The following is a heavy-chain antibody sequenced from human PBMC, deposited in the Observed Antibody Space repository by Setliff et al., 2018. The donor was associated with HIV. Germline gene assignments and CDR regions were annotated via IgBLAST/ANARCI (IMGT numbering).Heavy chain of an antibody. CDR2: FDPEDGET. CDR1: GYTLTELS. CDR3: ATDQISDGSGSYPKSYFDY. V-gene: IGHV1-24*01. J-gene: IGHJ4*02. D-gene: IGHD3-10*01. Sequence: ASVKVSCKVSGYTLTELSMHWVRQAPGKGLEWMGGFDPEDGETIYAQKFQGRVTMTEDTSTDTAYMELGSLRSEDTAVYYCATDQISDGSGSYPKSYFDYWGQGTLVTVSS.